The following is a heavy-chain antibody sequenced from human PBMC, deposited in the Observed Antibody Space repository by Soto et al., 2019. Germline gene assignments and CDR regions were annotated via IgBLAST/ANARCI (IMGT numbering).Heavy chain of an antibody. Sequence: SVKVSCKASGGTFSSYAISWVRQAPGQGLEWMGGIIPIFGTANYAQKFQGRVTITADESTSTAYMELSSLRSEDTAVYYCARDGRRYSYGYYYGMDVWGQGTTVTVSS. J-gene: IGHJ6*02. CDR3: ARDGRRYSYGYYYGMDV. V-gene: IGHV1-69*13. D-gene: IGHD5-18*01. CDR2: IIPIFGTA. CDR1: GGTFSSYA.